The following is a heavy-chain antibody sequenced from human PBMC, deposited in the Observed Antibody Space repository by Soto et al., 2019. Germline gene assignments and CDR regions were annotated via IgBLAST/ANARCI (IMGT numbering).Heavy chain of an antibody. V-gene: IGHV1-69*06. Sequence: VNVSCKASGGTFSSYAISWVRQAPGQGLEWMGGIIPIFGTANYAQKFQGRVTITADKSTSTAYMELSSLRSEDTAVYYCASGMATIGKLDYWGQGTLVTVSS. D-gene: IGHD5-12*01. CDR3: ASGMATIGKLDY. CDR1: GGTFSSYA. J-gene: IGHJ4*02. CDR2: IIPIFGTA.